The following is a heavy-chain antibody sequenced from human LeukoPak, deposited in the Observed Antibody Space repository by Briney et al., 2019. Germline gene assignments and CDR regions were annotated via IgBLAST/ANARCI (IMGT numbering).Heavy chain of an antibody. CDR1: VATIKVEGFK. V-gene: IGHV4-39*01. D-gene: IGHD3-3*01. J-gene: IGHJ4*02. Sequence: PSETLSLTCSVSVATIKVEGFKSGWIRQPPGKGLEYIGRIFYNGNTYYNPSLESRVTISVDTTKNQFSLSLYSVTAAATSMYISTGRPTEPGFWSGYVDSWGQGTLVTASS. CDR3: TGRPTEPGFWSGYVDS. CDR2: IFYNGNT.